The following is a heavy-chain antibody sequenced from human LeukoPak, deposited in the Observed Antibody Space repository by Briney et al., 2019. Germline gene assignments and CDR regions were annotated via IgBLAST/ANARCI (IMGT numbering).Heavy chain of an antibody. CDR2: IYYSGST. Sequence: SETLSLTCTVSGGSISSSSYYWGWIRQPPGKGLEWIGSIYYSGSTYYNPSLKSRVTISVDTSKNQFSLKLSSVTAADTAVYYCARGGGAYSNSYADWFDPWGQGTLVTVSS. J-gene: IGHJ5*02. V-gene: IGHV4-39*01. CDR3: ARGGGAYSNSYADWFDP. CDR1: GGSISSSSYY. D-gene: IGHD6-6*01.